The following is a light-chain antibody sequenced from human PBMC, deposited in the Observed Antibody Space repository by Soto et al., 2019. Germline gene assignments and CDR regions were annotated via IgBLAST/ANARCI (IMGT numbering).Light chain of an antibody. CDR1: SSDAGGYNY. V-gene: IGLV2-11*01. CDR2: DVS. J-gene: IGLJ2*01. Sequence: QSALTQPRSVSGSPGQSVTISCTGTSSDAGGYNYVSWYQQHPGKAPKLMIYDVSTRPSGVPDRFSGSKSGNTASLTISGLQAEDEADYYCSSYAGSNSVVFGGGTKLTVL. CDR3: SSYAGSNSVV.